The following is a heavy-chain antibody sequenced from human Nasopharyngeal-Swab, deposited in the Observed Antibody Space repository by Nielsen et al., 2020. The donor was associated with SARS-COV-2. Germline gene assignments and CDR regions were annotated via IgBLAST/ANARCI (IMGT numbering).Heavy chain of an antibody. CDR3: ARDLTTVTASPGGYYHGMDV. J-gene: IGHJ6*02. CDR2: INPSGGST. V-gene: IGHV1-46*01. CDR1: GYTFTSYY. D-gene: IGHD4-11*01. Sequence: ASVKVSCKASGYTFTSYYMHWVRQAPGQGLEWMGIINPSGGSTSYAQRFQGRVTMTRDTSPSTVYMELSSLRSEDTAVYYCARDLTTVTASPGGYYHGMDVWGQGTTVTVSS.